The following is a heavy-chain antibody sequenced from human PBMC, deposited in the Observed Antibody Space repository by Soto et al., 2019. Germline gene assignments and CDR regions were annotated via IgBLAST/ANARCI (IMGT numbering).Heavy chain of an antibody. Sequence: PGGSLRLSCAASGFTFSSYSMNWVRQAPGKGLEWVSSISSSSSYIYYADSVKGRFTISRDNAKNSLYLQMNSLRAEDTAVYYCARDPGIAAAPMDVWGKGTTVTVSS. CDR2: ISSSSSYI. J-gene: IGHJ6*03. CDR1: GFTFSSYS. D-gene: IGHD6-13*01. V-gene: IGHV3-21*01. CDR3: ARDPGIAAAPMDV.